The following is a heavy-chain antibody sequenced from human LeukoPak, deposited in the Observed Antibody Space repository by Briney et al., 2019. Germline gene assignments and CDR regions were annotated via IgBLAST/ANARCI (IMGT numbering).Heavy chain of an antibody. CDR1: GFTFSSYW. Sequence: PGGSLRLSCAASGFTFSSYWMHWVRQAPGKGLEWVSVIYSGGSTYYADSVKGRFTISRDNSKNTLYLQMNSLRAEDTAVYYCAILPGYWGQGTLVTVSS. CDR3: AILPGY. D-gene: IGHD2-15*01. V-gene: IGHV3-53*01. CDR2: IYSGGST. J-gene: IGHJ4*02.